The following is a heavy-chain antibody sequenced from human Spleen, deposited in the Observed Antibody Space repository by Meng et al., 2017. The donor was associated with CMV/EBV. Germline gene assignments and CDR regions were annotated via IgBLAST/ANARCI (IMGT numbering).Heavy chain of an antibody. CDR2: IYYSGST. CDR1: GGSISSSSYY. V-gene: IGHV4-39*07. CDR3: ARDLEPGYCSSTSCPVWYFDL. J-gene: IGHJ2*01. Sequence: GSLRLSCTVSGGSISSSSYYWGWIRQPPGKGLEWIGSIYYSGSTYYNPSLKSRVTISVDTSKNQFSLKLSSVTAADTAVYYCARDLEPGYCSSTSCPVWYFDLWGRGTLVTVSS. D-gene: IGHD2-2*01.